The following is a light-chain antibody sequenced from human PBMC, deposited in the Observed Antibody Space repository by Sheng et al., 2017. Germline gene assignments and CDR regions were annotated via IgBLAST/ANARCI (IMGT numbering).Light chain of an antibody. V-gene: IGKV1-39*01. CDR2: GAS. CDR1: AHYQL. Sequence: DIQMTQSPSSPVCICRRQSHHHLPGKSAHYQLFKLVSAEPGEAPRLLIYGASSLQSGVPSRFSGSGSGTHFTLTISSVQPEDFATYYCQQGYISWTFGQGTKVDIK. CDR3: QQGYISWT. J-gene: IGKJ1*01.